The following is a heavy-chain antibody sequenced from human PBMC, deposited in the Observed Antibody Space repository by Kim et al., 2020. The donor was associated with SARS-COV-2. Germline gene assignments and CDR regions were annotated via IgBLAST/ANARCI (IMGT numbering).Heavy chain of an antibody. CDR1: GFSISHYA. CDR2: GGSGAET. CDR3: VKGAAGNFDS. Sequence: GGSLRLSCAASGFSISHYAMSWVRQAPGKGLEWVGGSGAETFYADSVKGRFTSSRDNSKNTLYLQMNSLSAEDTAVYYCVKGAAGNFDSWGQGTLVTVSS. D-gene: IGHD6-19*01. V-gene: IGHV3-23*01. J-gene: IGHJ4*02.